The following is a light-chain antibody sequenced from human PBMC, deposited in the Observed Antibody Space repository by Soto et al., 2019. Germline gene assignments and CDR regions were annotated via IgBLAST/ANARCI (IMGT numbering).Light chain of an antibody. J-gene: IGLJ2*01. CDR3: SLYTSSSTVV. CDR1: SSDVGSYNR. V-gene: IGLV2-18*01. CDR2: EVS. Sequence: QSALTQPPSVSGSPGQSVTIYCTGTSSDVGSYNRVSWYQQPPGTAPKLMIYEVSNRPSGVPDRFSGSKSGNTASLTISGLQAEDEADYYCSLYTSSSTVVFGGGTKVTVL.